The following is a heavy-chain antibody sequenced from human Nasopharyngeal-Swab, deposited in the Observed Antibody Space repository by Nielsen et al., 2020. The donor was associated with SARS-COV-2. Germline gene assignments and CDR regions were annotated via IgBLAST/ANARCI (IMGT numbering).Heavy chain of an antibody. D-gene: IGHD3-10*01. CDR2: IYQNGYT. CDR1: GDSGISSY. J-gene: IGHJ4*02. Sequence: SETLSLTCTVSGDSGISSYWSWLRQTPGKGLEWIGYIYQNGYTNYNPSLKSRITMSIETSRKQFSLRLRSATAAATAMYYCAKEGEGGPNYFEFWGQGNLVTVSS. V-gene: IGHV4-59*02. CDR3: AKEGEGGPNYFEF.